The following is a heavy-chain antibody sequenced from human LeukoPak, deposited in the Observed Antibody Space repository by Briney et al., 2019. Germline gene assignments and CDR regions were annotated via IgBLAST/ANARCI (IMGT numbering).Heavy chain of an antibody. CDR2: IYYSGST. Sequence: SETLSLTCTVSGGSISSSSYYWGWIRQPPGKGLEWIGSIYYSGSTYYNPSLKSRVTISVDTSKNQFSLKLSSVTAADTAVYYCARDYYDSSGYPNWFDPWGQGTLVTVSS. CDR1: GGSISSSSYY. CDR3: ARDYYDSSGYPNWFDP. D-gene: IGHD3-22*01. V-gene: IGHV4-39*07. J-gene: IGHJ5*02.